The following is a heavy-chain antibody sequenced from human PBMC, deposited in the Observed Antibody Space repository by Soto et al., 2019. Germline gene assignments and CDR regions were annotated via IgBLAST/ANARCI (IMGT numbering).Heavy chain of an antibody. V-gene: IGHV1-46*01. CDR3: ARAIGYCSGGSCPHTYYYMDV. CDR2: INPSGGYT. CDR1: GYTFTSYY. Sequence: ASVKVSCKASGYTFTSYYMNWVRQAPGQGLEWLGIINPSGGYTTYAQRFLGRVTMTRDTSIGTAYMELSRLTSDDTAVYYCARAIGYCSGGSCPHTYYYMDVWGQGTTVTVSS. J-gene: IGHJ6*02. D-gene: IGHD2-15*01.